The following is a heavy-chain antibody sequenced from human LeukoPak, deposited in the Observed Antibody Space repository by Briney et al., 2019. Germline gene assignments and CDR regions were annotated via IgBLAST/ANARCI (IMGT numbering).Heavy chain of an antibody. V-gene: IGHV3-21*04. CDR2: VGRGGTDT. Sequence: GGSLRLSCAASGFTFSSYGMMWVRQAPGQGLEWVSTVGRGGTDTYYADSVKGRFTISRDNAKNSLYLQMNSLRAEDTALYHCARDPLRWGQGTLVTVSS. J-gene: IGHJ4*02. CDR3: ARDPLR. CDR1: GFTFSSYG.